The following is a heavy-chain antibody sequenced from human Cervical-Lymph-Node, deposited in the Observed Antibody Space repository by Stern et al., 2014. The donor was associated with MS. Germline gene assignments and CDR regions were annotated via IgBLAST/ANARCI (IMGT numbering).Heavy chain of an antibody. CDR1: GFMFSDYF. J-gene: IGHJ4*02. Sequence: QVQLVQSGRYLVNPGGSLRLSCAASGFMFSDYFMSWIRHSPGKGLEWLSYISRSGNEIYYSYSVKRRFSISRDNAKNSLYLEMDNLGADDTAVYYCARVGSKNWYWYFDYWGQGTLVTVSS. CDR3: ARVGSKNWYWYFDY. D-gene: IGHD1-7*01. CDR2: ISRSGNEI. V-gene: IGHV3-11*01.